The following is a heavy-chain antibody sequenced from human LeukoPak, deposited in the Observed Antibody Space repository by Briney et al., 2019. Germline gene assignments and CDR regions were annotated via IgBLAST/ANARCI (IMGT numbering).Heavy chain of an antibody. CDR3: ARGRQQLKKFDY. J-gene: IGHJ4*02. V-gene: IGHV3-48*04. CDR2: ISSSGSTI. Sequence: GGSLRLSCAASGFTFSSYSMNWVRQAPGKGLEWVSYISSSGSTIYYADSVKGRFTISRDNAKNSLYLQMNSLRAEDTAVYYCARGRQQLKKFDYWGQGTLVTVSS. D-gene: IGHD6-13*01. CDR1: GFTFSSYS.